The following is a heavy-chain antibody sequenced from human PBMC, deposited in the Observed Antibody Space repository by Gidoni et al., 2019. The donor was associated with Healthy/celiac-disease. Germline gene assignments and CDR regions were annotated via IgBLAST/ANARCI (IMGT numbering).Heavy chain of an antibody. V-gene: IGHV3-30*01. Sequence: QEQLVESGGGVVKHGRSLRLACAASGFTFSSYAMHWVRQAPGKGLEWVAVISYDGSNKYYADSVKGRFTISRDNSKNTLYLQMNSLRAEDTAVYYCARERNDGYNSRWFDPWGQGTLVTVSS. CDR2: ISYDGSNK. D-gene: IGHD5-12*01. J-gene: IGHJ5*02. CDR3: ARERNDGYNSRWFDP. CDR1: GFTFSSYA.